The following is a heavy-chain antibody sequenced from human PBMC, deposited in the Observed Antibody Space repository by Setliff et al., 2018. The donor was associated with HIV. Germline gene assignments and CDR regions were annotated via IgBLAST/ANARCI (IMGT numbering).Heavy chain of an antibody. V-gene: IGHV3-21*04. D-gene: IGHD6-6*01. CDR1: GFTFSSYG. CDR2: TITSSSYT. CDR3: AKGLDEYSSSSEGAFDI. J-gene: IGHJ3*02. Sequence: GGSLRLSCAASGFTFSSYGMNWVRQVPGKGLEWVSSTITSSSYTYYADSVKCRFTISRDNAKNSLYLQMNSLRAEDTALYYCAKGLDEYSSSSEGAFDIWGQGTMVTVSS.